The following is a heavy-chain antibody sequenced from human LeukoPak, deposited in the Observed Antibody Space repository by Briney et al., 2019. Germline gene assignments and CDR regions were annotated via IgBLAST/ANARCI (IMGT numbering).Heavy chain of an antibody. Sequence: GASVKVSCKTSGYTFTGYYMYWVRQAPGQGLEWMGWINPNSGGTNYAQKFQGRVTMTRDTSISTAYMELSRLRSDDTAVYYCARPYSRPYYFDYWGQGTLVTVSS. D-gene: IGHD6-13*01. CDR2: INPNSGGT. CDR3: ARPYSRPYYFDY. V-gene: IGHV1-2*02. CDR1: GYTFTGYY. J-gene: IGHJ4*02.